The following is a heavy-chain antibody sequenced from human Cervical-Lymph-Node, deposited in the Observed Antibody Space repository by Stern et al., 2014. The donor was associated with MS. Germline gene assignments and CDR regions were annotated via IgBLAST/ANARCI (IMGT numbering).Heavy chain of an antibody. CDR2: INPSGGST. D-gene: IGHD1-7*01. Sequence: VHLVESGAEVKKPGASVKVSCKASGYTFTHHFMHWVRQAPGQGPEWMGRINPSGGSTNYAEKFQGTVTMTRDTSTSTVYMELSSLRSEDTAVYYCARGVSELYGMDVWGQGTTVTVSS. V-gene: IGHV1-46*01. CDR3: ARGVSELYGMDV. J-gene: IGHJ6*02. CDR1: GYTFTHHF.